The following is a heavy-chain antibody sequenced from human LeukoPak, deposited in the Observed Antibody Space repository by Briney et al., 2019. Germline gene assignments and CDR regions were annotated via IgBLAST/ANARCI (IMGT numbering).Heavy chain of an antibody. J-gene: IGHJ4*02. CDR2: ISYDGSNK. CDR1: GFTFSSYA. D-gene: IGHD3-22*01. CDR3: ARGLYYYYDSSGYPAGY. V-gene: IGHV3-30*04. Sequence: GGSLRLSCAASGFTFSSYAMHWVRQAPGKRLEWVVVISYDGSNKYYADSVKGRFTISRDNSKNTLYLQMNSLRAEDTAVYYCARGLYYYYDSSGYPAGYWGQGTLVTVSS.